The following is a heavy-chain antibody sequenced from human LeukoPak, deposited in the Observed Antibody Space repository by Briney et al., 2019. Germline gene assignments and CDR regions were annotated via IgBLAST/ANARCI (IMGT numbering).Heavy chain of an antibody. V-gene: IGHV4-39*01. CDR3: ARGIQLWLRPYYFDY. D-gene: IGHD5-18*01. J-gene: IGHJ4*02. CDR1: GGSISSSSYY. CDR2: IYYSGST. Sequence: KTSETLSLTCTVSGGSISSSSYYWGWIRQPSGKGLEWIGSIYYSGSTYYNPSLKSRVTISADTSKNQFSLKLSSVTAADTAVYYCARGIQLWLRPYYFDYWGQGTLVTVSS.